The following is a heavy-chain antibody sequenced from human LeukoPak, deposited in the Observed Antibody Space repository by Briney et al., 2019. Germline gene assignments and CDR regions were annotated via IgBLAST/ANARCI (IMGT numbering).Heavy chain of an antibody. J-gene: IGHJ4*02. Sequence: GGSLRLTCAASGFTFSSYAMSWVRQAPGKGLEWVSAISGSGGGTYYADSVKGRFTISRDNAKNTQYLQMNSLRAEDTAVYYCARGPAKDCTSTSCYVLDYWGQGTLVTVSS. D-gene: IGHD2-2*01. CDR1: GFTFSSYA. CDR2: ISGSGGGT. V-gene: IGHV3-23*01. CDR3: ARGPAKDCTSTSCYVLDY.